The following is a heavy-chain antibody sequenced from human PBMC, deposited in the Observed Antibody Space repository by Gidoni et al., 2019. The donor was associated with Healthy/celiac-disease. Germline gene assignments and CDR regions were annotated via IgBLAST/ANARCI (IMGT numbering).Heavy chain of an antibody. CDR2: ISYDGSNK. J-gene: IGHJ4*02. CDR1: GFTFSSYA. CDR3: ARLRWHDY. D-gene: IGHD4-17*01. V-gene: IGHV3-30-3*01. Sequence: QVQLVESGGGVVQPGRSLRLSCSASGFTFSSYAMHWVRQAPGKGLEWVAVISYDGSNKYYADSVKGRFTISRDNSKNTLYLQMNSLRAEDTAVYYCARLRWHDYWGQGTLVTVSS.